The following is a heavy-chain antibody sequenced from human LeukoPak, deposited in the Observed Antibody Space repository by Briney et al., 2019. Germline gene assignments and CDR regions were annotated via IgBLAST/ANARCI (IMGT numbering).Heavy chain of an antibody. V-gene: IGHV3-7*01. CDR2: INQDGSVK. Sequence: RTGGSLRLSCAASGFAFSTYWMDWVRQAPGKGLEWVGNINQDGSVKHYVDSVRGRFTISRDNARNSVYLQMGALRVEDTAVHYCTRDFVFWGQGSLVTASS. J-gene: IGHJ4*02. CDR3: TRDFVF. CDR1: GFAFSTYW. D-gene: IGHD3-3*01.